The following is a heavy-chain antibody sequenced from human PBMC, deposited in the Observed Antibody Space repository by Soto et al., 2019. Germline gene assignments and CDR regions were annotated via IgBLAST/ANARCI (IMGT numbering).Heavy chain of an antibody. CDR1: GFTFSNYW. J-gene: IGHJ4*02. D-gene: IGHD6-19*01. Sequence: GGSLRVSCAASGFTFSNYWMSWVRQAPGKGLEWVANIKQDGSQNYYVDSVKGRFTTSRDNTKNSFYLQMNSLRAEDTAVYYCARDHINGWKFDYCGRGSLVTVSA. CDR2: IKQDGSQN. V-gene: IGHV3-7*01. CDR3: ARDHINGWKFDY.